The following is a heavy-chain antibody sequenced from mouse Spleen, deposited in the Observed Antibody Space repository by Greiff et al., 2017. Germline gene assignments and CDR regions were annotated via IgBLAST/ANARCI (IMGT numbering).Heavy chain of an antibody. Sequence: VQLQQSGAELVRPGTSVKVSCKASGYAFTNYFIEWVKQRPGQGLEWIGVINPGSGGTNYNEQFKGKATLTADNSSSTAYMQLSILTSEDAAVYFCARDYYDGCYGDWGQGTTLTVSS. CDR1: GYAFTNYF. CDR2: INPGSGGT. CDR3: ARDYYDGCYGD. J-gene: IGHJ2*01. D-gene: IGHD1-1*01. V-gene: IGHV1-54*01.